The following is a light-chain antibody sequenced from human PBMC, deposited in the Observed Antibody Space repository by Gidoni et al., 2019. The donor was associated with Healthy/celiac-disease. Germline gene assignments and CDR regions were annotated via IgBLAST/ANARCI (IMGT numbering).Light chain of an antibody. CDR3: QQRSNWPRLT. V-gene: IGKV3-11*01. Sequence: EIVLTQAPATLSLSPGERATLSCRASQGVSSYLAWYQQKPGQAPRLLIHDASNRAPGIPARFSGSGSGTDFTLTISSLEPEDFAVYYCQQRSNWPRLTFGGGTKVEIK. J-gene: IGKJ4*01. CDR2: DAS. CDR1: QGVSSY.